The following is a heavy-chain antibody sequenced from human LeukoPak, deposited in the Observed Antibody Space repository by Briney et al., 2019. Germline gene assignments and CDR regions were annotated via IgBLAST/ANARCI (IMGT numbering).Heavy chain of an antibody. CDR2: IYTTGST. CDR1: GGSISSYY. J-gene: IGHJ4*02. V-gene: IGHV4-4*07. Sequence: PSETLSLTCTVSGGSISSYYWSWIRQPAGKGLEWIGRIYTTGSTNYDPSLKSRVNMSVDTSKNQFSLILSSVPAAYTAVYYCARRLRGVIPHFDYWGQVNLVTVSS. D-gene: IGHD3-10*01. CDR3: ARRLRGVIPHFDY.